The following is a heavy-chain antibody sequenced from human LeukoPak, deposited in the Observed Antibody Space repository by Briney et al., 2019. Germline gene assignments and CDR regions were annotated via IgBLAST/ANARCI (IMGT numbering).Heavy chain of an antibody. Sequence: GGSLRLSCAASGFTFSSYAMSWVRQAPGKGLEWVSAISGSGGSAYYADSVKGRFTISRDNSKNTLYLQMNSLRAEDTAVYYCAKVGELGYCSSTSCLPYYFDYWGQGTLVTVSS. V-gene: IGHV3-23*01. J-gene: IGHJ4*02. CDR3: AKVGELGYCSSTSCLPYYFDY. D-gene: IGHD2-2*01. CDR1: GFTFSSYA. CDR2: ISGSGGSA.